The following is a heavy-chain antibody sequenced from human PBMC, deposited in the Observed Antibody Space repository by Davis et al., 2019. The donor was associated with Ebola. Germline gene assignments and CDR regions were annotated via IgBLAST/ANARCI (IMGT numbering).Heavy chain of an antibody. V-gene: IGHV1-8*01. CDR3: AREMTRYRYGSVLD. Sequence: ASVKVSCKASGYSFTSYDINWVRQATGQGLEWMGWMNPNSGNTGYAQKFQGRVTMTRTTSISTAYMELSSLNSEDTAVYYCAREMTRYRYGSVLDWGQGTLVTVSS. CDR1: GYSFTSYD. CDR2: MNPNSGNT. J-gene: IGHJ4*02. D-gene: IGHD3-16*02.